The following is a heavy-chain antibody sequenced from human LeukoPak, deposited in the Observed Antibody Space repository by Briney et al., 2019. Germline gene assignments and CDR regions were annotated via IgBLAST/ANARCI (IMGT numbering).Heavy chain of an antibody. D-gene: IGHD1-26*01. Sequence: GGSLRLSCAASGFTLSSYWMHWVRQAPGKGLVWVSRINSDGSSTSNVDSVKGRFTISRDNSKNTLYLQTNSLRAEDTAVYYCARGNSHSFDYWGQGTLVTVSS. CDR2: INSDGSST. V-gene: IGHV3-74*01. CDR1: GFTLSSYW. J-gene: IGHJ4*02. CDR3: ARGNSHSFDY.